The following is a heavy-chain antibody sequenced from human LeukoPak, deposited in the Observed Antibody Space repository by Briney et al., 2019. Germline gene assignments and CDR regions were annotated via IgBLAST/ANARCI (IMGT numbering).Heavy chain of an antibody. J-gene: IGHJ4*02. Sequence: GRSLRLSCAASGFTFSSYGMHWVRQAPGKGLEWVAVISYDGSNKYYADSVKGRFTISRDNSKNTLYLQMNSLRAEDTAVYYCAKDGGYSYSLRNYFDYWGQGTLVTVSS. CDR3: AKDGGYSYSLRNYFDY. D-gene: IGHD5-18*01. V-gene: IGHV3-30*18. CDR1: GFTFSSYG. CDR2: ISYDGSNK.